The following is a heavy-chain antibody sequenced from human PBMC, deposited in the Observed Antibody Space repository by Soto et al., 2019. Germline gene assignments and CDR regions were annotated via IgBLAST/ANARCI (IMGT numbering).Heavy chain of an antibody. V-gene: IGHV3-53*03. CDR3: ARGGAVGRSSGWYNYYYGMDV. D-gene: IGHD6-19*01. Sequence: PGGSLRLSCAASGFTVSSHYVNWVRQAPGKGLEWISVIYSGSTIYYADSVKGRFTISRDNAKNSLYLKMNSLRAEDTAVYYCARGGAVGRSSGWYNYYYGMDVWGQGTTVTVSS. CDR2: IYSGSTI. J-gene: IGHJ6*02. CDR1: GFTVSSHY.